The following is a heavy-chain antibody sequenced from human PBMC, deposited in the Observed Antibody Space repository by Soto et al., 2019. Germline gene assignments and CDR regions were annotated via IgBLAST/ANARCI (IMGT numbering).Heavy chain of an antibody. Sequence: EVQLVESGGGLVKPGGSLRLSCAASGFTFSSYSMNWVRQAPGKGLEWVSSISSSSSHIYYTDSVKGRFTISSDNAKNSLYLQMNSLRAEATAVYYCVRDLRVCVISSGFANGDYYDCMNVWGQGTTVTVSS. CDR1: GFTFSSYS. V-gene: IGHV3-21*01. CDR3: VRDLRVCVISSGFANGDYYDCMNV. CDR2: ISSSSSHI. D-gene: IGHD6-25*01. J-gene: IGHJ6*02.